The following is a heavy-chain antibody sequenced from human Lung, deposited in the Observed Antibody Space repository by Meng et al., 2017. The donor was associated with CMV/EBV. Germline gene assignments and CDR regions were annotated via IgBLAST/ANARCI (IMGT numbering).Heavy chain of an antibody. V-gene: IGHV3-33*01. CDR1: GIIFNTHG. J-gene: IGHJ4*02. CDR3: VGHQGGPREGVRLV. D-gene: IGHD3-10*01. Sequence: SLKISCAASGIIFNTHGIHWLRQAPGKGLEWVAFMWLDGTERYNEKIVKGRFTGSRDKSKNTVFLQLSSLRVEDTAVYYCVGHQGGPREGVRLVWGQGXLVTVSS. CDR2: MWLDGTER.